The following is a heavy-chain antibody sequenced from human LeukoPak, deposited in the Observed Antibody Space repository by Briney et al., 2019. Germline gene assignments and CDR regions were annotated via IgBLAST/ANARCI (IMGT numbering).Heavy chain of an antibody. CDR2: INSDGSIT. D-gene: IGHD5-18*01. Sequence: PGGSLRLSCAASGFTFSSYWMNWVRQAPGKGLVWVSRINSDGSITSYADSVKGRFTISRDNAKDTLYLQMNSLRAEDAAVYYCASPMWDTAIHDYWGQGTLVTVSS. V-gene: IGHV3-74*01. J-gene: IGHJ4*02. CDR3: ASPMWDTAIHDY. CDR1: GFTFSSYW.